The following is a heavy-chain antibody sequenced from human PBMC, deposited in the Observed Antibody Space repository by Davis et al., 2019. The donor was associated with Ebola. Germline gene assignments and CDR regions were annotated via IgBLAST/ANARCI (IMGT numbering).Heavy chain of an antibody. Sequence: ETLSLTCAVSGGSISSGGYSWSWIRQAPGKGLEWVSAISGSGGSTYYADSVKGRFTISRDNSKNTLYLQMNSLRSEDTAVYYCARDKVVVVAATVIYYYGMDVWGQGTTVTVSS. J-gene: IGHJ6*02. CDR1: GGSISSGGYS. CDR2: ISGSGGST. D-gene: IGHD2-15*01. V-gene: IGHV3-23*01. CDR3: ARDKVVVVAATVIYYYGMDV.